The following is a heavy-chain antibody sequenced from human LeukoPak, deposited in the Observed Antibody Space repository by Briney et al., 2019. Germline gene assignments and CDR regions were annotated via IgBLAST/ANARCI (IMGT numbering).Heavy chain of an antibody. V-gene: IGHV1-69*05. Sequence: SVKVSCKASGGTFSSYAISWVRQAPGQGLEWMGGIIPIFGTANYAQKFQGRVTMTRDMSTSTVYMELSSLRSEDTAVYYCARGNYGGNSAPGDFDYWGQGTLVTVSS. D-gene: IGHD4-23*01. CDR3: ARGNYGGNSAPGDFDY. CDR1: GGTFSSYA. J-gene: IGHJ4*02. CDR2: IIPIFGTA.